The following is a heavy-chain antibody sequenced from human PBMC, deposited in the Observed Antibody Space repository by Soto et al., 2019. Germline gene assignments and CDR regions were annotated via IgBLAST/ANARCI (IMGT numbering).Heavy chain of an antibody. CDR1: GYSFISYG. CDR3: ASVGGPSIYGLDLDY. J-gene: IGHJ4*02. D-gene: IGHD3-9*01. V-gene: IGHV1-18*01. Sequence: ASVKVSCKASGYSFISYGITWVRQAPGQGLEWMGWISAYNGNTKYAQNLQGRLTMTTDTSTNTAYMQLRSLRSGDTAVYYCASVGGPSIYGLDLDYWGQGTLVTVYS. CDR2: ISAYNGNT.